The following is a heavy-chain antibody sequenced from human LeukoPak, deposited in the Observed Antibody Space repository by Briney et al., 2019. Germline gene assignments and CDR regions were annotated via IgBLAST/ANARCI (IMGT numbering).Heavy chain of an antibody. D-gene: IGHD2-2*01. CDR1: GGSISSSSYY. J-gene: IGHJ4*02. CDR2: IYNSGST. V-gene: IGHV4-39*01. CDR3: ARGRGVVVPAALDPYYFDY. Sequence: SETLSLTCTVSGGSISSSSYYWVWIRQPPGRGLEWIGSIYNSGSTYYNPSLRSRVTISVDTSKNQFSLKLSSVTAADTAVYYCARGRGVVVPAALDPYYFDYWGQGTLVTVSS.